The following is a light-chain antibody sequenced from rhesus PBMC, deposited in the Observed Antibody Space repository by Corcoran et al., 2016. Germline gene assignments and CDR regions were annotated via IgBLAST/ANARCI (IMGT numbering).Light chain of an antibody. J-gene: IGKJ4*01. CDR2: GSS. V-gene: IGKV3-24*01. Sequence: EIVMTQSPATLSLSPGERATLSCRASQRLSSSLAWYQQKPGQAPRLLIYGSSSRATGIPDRFSGSGSGTDFTLTLSSLEPEDVAVYYCLQHSNWPLTFGGGTKVELK. CDR3: LQHSNWPLT. CDR1: QRLSSS.